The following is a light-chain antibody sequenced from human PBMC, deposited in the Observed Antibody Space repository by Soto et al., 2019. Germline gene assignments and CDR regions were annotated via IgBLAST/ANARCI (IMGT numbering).Light chain of an antibody. V-gene: IGKV1-5*03. J-gene: IGKJ4*01. CDR1: QSISSS. Sequence: DIQMTQSPSTLSASVGDRITITCRASQSISSSLAWYQQKPGKAPKLLIYKASTLKSGVPSRFSGSGSGTEFTLTISSLQPDDFAIYYCQQANSFPLTFGGGTKVDIK. CDR2: KAS. CDR3: QQANSFPLT.